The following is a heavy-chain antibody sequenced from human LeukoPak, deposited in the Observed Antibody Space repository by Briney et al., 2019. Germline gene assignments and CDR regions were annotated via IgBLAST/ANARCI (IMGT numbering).Heavy chain of an antibody. V-gene: IGHV3-69-1*01. CDR2: ISSSDTR. J-gene: IGHJ4*02. CDR3: ARGGEVTTSYSFDY. D-gene: IGHD4-17*01. Sequence: GGSLRLSCAASGFTFSDYYMNWIRQAPGKGLEWVSYISSSDTRYYADSVKGRFTISRDNAKNSLYLQMNSLRGEDTAVYYCARGGEVTTSYSFDYWGQGTLVTVSS. CDR1: GFTFSDYY.